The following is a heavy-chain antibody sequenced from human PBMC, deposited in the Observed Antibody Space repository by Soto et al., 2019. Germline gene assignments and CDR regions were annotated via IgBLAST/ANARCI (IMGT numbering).Heavy chain of an antibody. J-gene: IGHJ6*02. V-gene: IGHV3-49*04. Sequence: GGSLRLSCTASGFTFNDYTLSWVRQAPGKGLEWVGFIRSKAYGGTTEYAASVKGRFTISRDDSKSIAYLQMNSLKTEDTAVYYCTTGPQSRTTGIQYGMDVWGQGTTVTVSS. D-gene: IGHD1-1*01. CDR1: GFTFNDYT. CDR2: IRSKAYGGTT. CDR3: TTGPQSRTTGIQYGMDV.